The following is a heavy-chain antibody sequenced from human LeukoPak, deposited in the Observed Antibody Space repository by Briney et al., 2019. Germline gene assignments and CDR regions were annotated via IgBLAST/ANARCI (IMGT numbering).Heavy chain of an antibody. V-gene: IGHV3-33*01. CDR2: IWYDGHNK. J-gene: IGHJ4*02. CDR1: GFSFSRYG. Sequence: GGSLRLSCVASGFSFSRYGMHWVRQAPGKGLQWLAIIWYDGHNKYYADSVKGRFTISRDNSKNTLFLEMNDLKAEDTAVYYCAREWGLIAVAGGPGYWGQGTLVTVSS. CDR3: AREWGLIAVAGGPGY. D-gene: IGHD2-21*01.